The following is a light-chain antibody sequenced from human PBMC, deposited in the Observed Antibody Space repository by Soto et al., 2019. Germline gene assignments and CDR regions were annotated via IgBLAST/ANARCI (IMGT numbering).Light chain of an antibody. V-gene: IGLV2-14*01. CDR1: SGDVGAYDY. CDR3: SSYTITSTLVI. CDR2: EVN. J-gene: IGLJ2*01. Sequence: QSALTQPPSASGSPGQSVTISCTGTSGDVGAYDYVSWYQQHPGKAPKLIIYEVNKRPSGVSDRFSGSKSGNTASLTISGLQAEDEADYYCSSYTITSTLVIFGGGTKLTVL.